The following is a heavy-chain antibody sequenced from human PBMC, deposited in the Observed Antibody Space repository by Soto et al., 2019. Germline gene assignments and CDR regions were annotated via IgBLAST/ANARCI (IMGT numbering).Heavy chain of an antibody. D-gene: IGHD6-6*01. CDR1: GFTFSRNV. J-gene: IGHJ5*02. CDR3: AKDTLEYNSPSDNWFDP. Sequence: GGSLRLSCSASGFTFSRNVMSWVRQAPGKGLEWVSAIGGSGGSTYYADSVKGRFTISRDNSKNTLYLQMNSLRAEDTAVYFCAKDTLEYNSPSDNWFDPWGQGTLVTVSS. CDR2: IGGSGGST. V-gene: IGHV3-23*01.